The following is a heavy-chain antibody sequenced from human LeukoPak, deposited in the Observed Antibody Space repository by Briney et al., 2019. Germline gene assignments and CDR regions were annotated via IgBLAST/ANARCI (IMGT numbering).Heavy chain of an antibody. D-gene: IGHD2-8*01. Sequence: GGSLRLSCAASGFSFKDYYMSWIRQAPGKGLEWVSYITSSGDTIYYADSVKGRFTISRDNAKNSLYLQMTSLRAEDTALYYCARVYLERLTAGYFDHWGQGTWVTVSP. CDR2: ITSSGDTI. J-gene: IGHJ4*02. V-gene: IGHV3-11*04. CDR3: ARVYLERLTAGYFDH. CDR1: GFSFKDYY.